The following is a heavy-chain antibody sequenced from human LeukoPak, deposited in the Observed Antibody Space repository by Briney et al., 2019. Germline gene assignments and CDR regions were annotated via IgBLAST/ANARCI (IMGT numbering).Heavy chain of an antibody. D-gene: IGHD1-26*01. CDR2: ISGSGGST. CDR1: GFTVSSNY. Sequence: PGGSLRLSCAASGFTVSSNYMSWVRQAPGKGLEWVSVISGSGGSTYYADSVKGRFTVSRDNSKNTTYLQMHSLRAEDTAVYFCAKGLPGDPRGLPTSYFDYWGQGTLVTVSS. V-gene: IGHV3-23*01. CDR3: AKGLPGDPRGLPTSYFDY. J-gene: IGHJ4*02.